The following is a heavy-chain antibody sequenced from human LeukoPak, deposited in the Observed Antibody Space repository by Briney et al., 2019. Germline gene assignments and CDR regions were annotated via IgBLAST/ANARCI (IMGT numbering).Heavy chain of an antibody. CDR3: TTGLLEWLLRERIDY. J-gene: IGHJ4*02. Sequence: PGGSLRLSCAASGFTFSNAWMRWVRQAPGKGLEWVGRIKSKTDGGTTDYAAPVKGRFTISRDDSKNTLYLQMNSLKTEDTAVYYCTTGLLEWLLRERIDYWGQGTLVTVSS. V-gene: IGHV3-15*01. D-gene: IGHD3-3*01. CDR2: IKSKTDGGTT. CDR1: GFTFSNAW.